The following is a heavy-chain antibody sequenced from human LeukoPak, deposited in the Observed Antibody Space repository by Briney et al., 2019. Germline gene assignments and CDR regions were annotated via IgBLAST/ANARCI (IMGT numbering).Heavy chain of an antibody. Sequence: SETLSLTCAVYGGSFSGYYWSWIRQPPGKGLEWIGEINHSGSTNYNPSRKSRVTISVDTSKNQFSLKLSSVTAADTAVYYCARARGYSYGYYFDYWGQGTLVTVSS. CDR2: INHSGST. CDR3: ARARGYSYGYYFDY. J-gene: IGHJ4*02. CDR1: GGSFSGYY. D-gene: IGHD5-18*01. V-gene: IGHV4-34*01.